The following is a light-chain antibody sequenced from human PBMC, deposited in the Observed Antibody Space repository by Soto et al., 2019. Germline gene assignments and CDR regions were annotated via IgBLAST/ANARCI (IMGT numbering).Light chain of an antibody. J-gene: IGLJ1*01. CDR2: DAS. Sequence: QSALTEPASVSGSPGHSITISCTGTSSDVGSYNLVSWYQQHPGKAPKLMIYDASKRPSGVSNRFSGSKSGNTASLTISGLQAEAEAEYYCCSYAGSSNLGVFGNGTKVTVL. CDR1: SSDVGSYNL. CDR3: CSYAGSSNLGV. V-gene: IGLV2-23*01.